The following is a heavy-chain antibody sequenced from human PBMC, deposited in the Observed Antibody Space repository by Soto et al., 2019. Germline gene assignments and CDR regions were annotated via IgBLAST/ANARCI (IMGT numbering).Heavy chain of an antibody. D-gene: IGHD3-10*01. CDR3: VRGGSGSRGDY. J-gene: IGHJ4*02. CDR1: GGAFSNFA. Sequence: QVQLVQSGAEMKKPGSSVKVSCKTSGGAFSNFAVSWVRQAPGQGLEWVGGITPILGTPSYAQKFQGRVTITADVSTTSAYREITSLTSEDTPLYYCVRGGSGSRGDYWGQGTLVTVSS. V-gene: IGHV1-69*01. CDR2: ITPILGTP.